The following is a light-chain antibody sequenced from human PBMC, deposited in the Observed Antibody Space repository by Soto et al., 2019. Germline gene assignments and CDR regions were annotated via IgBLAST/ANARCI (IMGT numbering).Light chain of an antibody. CDR1: QTLLDSSNNKAS. CDR3: QQYFNSPRT. Sequence: DIVMTQSPDSLAVSLGERATINCKSSQTLLDSSNNKASLSWYQQKPGQPPKLLIYWTSTREFGVPDRFSGSGSGTDFTLTISSLQAEDVAVHYCQQYFNSPRTFGHGTKVEIK. J-gene: IGKJ1*01. CDR2: WTS. V-gene: IGKV4-1*01.